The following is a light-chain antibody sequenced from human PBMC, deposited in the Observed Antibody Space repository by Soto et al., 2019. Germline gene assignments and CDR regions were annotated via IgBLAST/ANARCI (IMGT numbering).Light chain of an antibody. Sequence: VLTQPPSVSGAPGQRVTISCTGSSSNIGAGYDVHWYQQLPGTAPKLLIYGNSNRPSGVPDRLSGSKSGTSASLAITGLQAEDEADYYCQSYDSSLSGYVFGTGTKVTVL. V-gene: IGLV1-40*01. CDR1: SSNIGAGYD. CDR2: GNS. J-gene: IGLJ1*01. CDR3: QSYDSSLSGYV.